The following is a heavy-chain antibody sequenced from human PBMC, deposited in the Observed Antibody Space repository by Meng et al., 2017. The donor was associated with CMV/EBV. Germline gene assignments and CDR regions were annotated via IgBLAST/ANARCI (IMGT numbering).Heavy chain of an antibody. V-gene: IGHV3-21*01. J-gene: IGHJ4*02. Sequence: GESLKISCAASGFTFSSYSMNWVRQAPGKGLEWVSSISSSSSYIYYADSVKGRFTISRDNAKNSLYLQMNSLRAEDTAVYYCARETGVGGYAPRDYWGQGTLVTVSS. D-gene: IGHD5-12*01. CDR1: GFTFSSYS. CDR2: ISSSSSYI. CDR3: ARETGVGGYAPRDY.